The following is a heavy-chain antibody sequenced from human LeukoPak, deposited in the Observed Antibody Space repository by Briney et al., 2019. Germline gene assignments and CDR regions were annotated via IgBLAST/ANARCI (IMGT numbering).Heavy chain of an antibody. CDR3: ASSGSRPVAATPYYFDY. D-gene: IGHD2-15*01. CDR2: IIPIFGTA. CDR1: GGTFSSYA. J-gene: IGHJ4*02. V-gene: IGHV1-69*05. Sequence: SVKVSCKASGGTFSSYAISWVRQAPGQGLEWMGGIIPIFGTANYAQKFQGRVTITTDESTSTAYMELSSLRSEDTAVYYCASSGSRPVAATPYYFDYWGQGTLVTVSS.